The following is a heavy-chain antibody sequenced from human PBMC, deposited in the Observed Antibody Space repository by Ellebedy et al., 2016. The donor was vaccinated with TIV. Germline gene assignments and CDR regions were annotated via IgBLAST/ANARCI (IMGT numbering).Heavy chain of an antibody. CDR1: GGSISSNY. V-gene: IGHV4-59*08. CDR3: ARRYSGSSYHYFDY. D-gene: IGHD1-26*01. J-gene: IGHJ4*02. Sequence: MPSETLSLTCTVSGGSISSNYWDWIRQPPGKGLEWIGYIYNSVITNYNPSLKSRVTMSVDTSKRQLSLKLRSVTAADPAVYYCARRYSGSSYHYFDYWGQGTLVIVSS. CDR2: IYNSVIT.